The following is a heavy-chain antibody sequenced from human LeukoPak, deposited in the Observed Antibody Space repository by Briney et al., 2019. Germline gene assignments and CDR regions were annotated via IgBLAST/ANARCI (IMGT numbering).Heavy chain of an antibody. Sequence: SETLSLTCAVSGDSFSSHYWTWIRQSPGTGLEWIGYISHIGRTNYNPSLKSRVTISIDTSKNQFSLTLRSVTAADTAVYYCARDLVTVTKGFDIWGQGTIVSVSS. CDR2: ISHIGRT. CDR3: ARDLVTVTKGFDI. CDR1: GDSFSSHY. V-gene: IGHV4-59*11. D-gene: IGHD4-17*01. J-gene: IGHJ3*02.